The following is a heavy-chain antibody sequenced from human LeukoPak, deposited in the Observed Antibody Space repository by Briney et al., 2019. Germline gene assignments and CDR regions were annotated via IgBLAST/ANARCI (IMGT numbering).Heavy chain of an antibody. CDR2: IYYSGST. V-gene: IGHV4-39*01. D-gene: IGHD6-19*01. J-gene: IGHJ6*03. CDR1: GGSISSSSYY. Sequence: SETLSLTCTVSGGSISSSSYYWGWIRQPPGKGLEWIGSIYYSGSTYYNPSLKNRVTISVDTSKNQFSLKLSSVTAADTAVYYCARNIAVAGRGDYMDVWGKGTTVTISS. CDR3: ARNIAVAGRGDYMDV.